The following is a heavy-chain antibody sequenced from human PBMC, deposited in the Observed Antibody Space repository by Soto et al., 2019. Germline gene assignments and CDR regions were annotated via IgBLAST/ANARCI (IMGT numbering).Heavy chain of an antibody. J-gene: IGHJ4*02. Sequence: SETLSLTCAVYGGSFSGYYWSWIRQPPGKGLEWIGEINHSGSTNYNPSLKSRVTISVDTSKNQFSLKLSSVPAADTAVYYCARGRRRIPIFGVVSGPEYYFDYWGQGTLVTVSS. V-gene: IGHV4-34*01. CDR2: INHSGST. CDR3: ARGRRRIPIFGVVSGPEYYFDY. D-gene: IGHD3-3*01. CDR1: GGSFSGYY.